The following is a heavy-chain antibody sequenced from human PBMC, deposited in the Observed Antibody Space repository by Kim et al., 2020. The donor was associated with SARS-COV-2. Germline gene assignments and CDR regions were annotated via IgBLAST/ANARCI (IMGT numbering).Heavy chain of an antibody. J-gene: IGHJ4*02. CDR2: ISESGSHT. D-gene: IGHD5-12*01. CDR3: AKGLDGYKIDY. CDR1: GFTFNNFA. V-gene: IGHV3-23*01. Sequence: GGSLRLSCATSGFTFNNFAMSWVRQAPGEGLEWVASISESGSHTYYVDSVKGRFTISRDNSKNTVFLLMNNLRGEDTAVYYCAKGLDGYKIDYWGQGALVTVSS.